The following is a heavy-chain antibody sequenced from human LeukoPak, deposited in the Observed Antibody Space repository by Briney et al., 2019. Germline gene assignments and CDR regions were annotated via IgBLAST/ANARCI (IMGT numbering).Heavy chain of an antibody. CDR3: ARGGTAMEDFDY. J-gene: IGHJ4*02. Sequence: ASVKVSCKASGGTFSSYAISWVRQAPGQGLEWMGRIIPILGIANYAQKFQGRVTITADKSTSTAYMELSSLRSEDTVVYYCARGGTAMEDFDYWGQGTLVTVSS. D-gene: IGHD5-18*01. CDR1: GGTFSSYA. V-gene: IGHV1-69*04. CDR2: IIPILGIA.